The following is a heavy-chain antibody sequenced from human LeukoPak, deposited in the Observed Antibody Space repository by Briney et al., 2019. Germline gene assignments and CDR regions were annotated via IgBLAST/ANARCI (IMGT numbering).Heavy chain of an antibody. Sequence: ASVKVSCKASGYTFTGYYMHWVRQAPGQGLEWMGWINPNSGGTNYAQKFQGRVTMTRDTSISTAYMELSRLRSDDTAVYYSARESGDCYSGGHSCWFDPWGQGTLVTVSS. D-gene: IGHD2-21*02. J-gene: IGHJ5*02. V-gene: IGHV1-2*02. CDR1: GYTFTGYY. CDR2: INPNSGGT. CDR3: ARESGDCYSGGHSCWFDP.